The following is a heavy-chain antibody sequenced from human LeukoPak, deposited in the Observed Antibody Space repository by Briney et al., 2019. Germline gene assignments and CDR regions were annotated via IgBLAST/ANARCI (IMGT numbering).Heavy chain of an antibody. CDR2: IYYSGST. CDR1: GGSISGYF. J-gene: IGHJ3*01. V-gene: IGHV4-59*08. CDR3: AIHGVYNWNDYAFDV. Sequence: SETLSLTCTVSGGSISGYFWSWIRQPPGKGLEWIEYIYYSGSTSYNPSLKSRVTISVDTSKNQFSLKLTSVTAADTAVYYCAIHGVYNWNDYAFDVWGQGTMVTVSS. D-gene: IGHD1-1*01.